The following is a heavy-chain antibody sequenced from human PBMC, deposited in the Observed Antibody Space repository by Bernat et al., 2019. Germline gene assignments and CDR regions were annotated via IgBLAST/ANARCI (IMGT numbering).Heavy chain of an antibody. CDR3: GRGYGPEN. J-gene: IGHJ1*01. CDR1: GFSCIW. CDR2: IKQDVSVQ. Sequence: EVQLVESGGALVQPGGSLRLSCVGSGFSCIWMTWVRQAPGKGLEWVANIKQDVSVQHYVDSVKGRFIISRDNTKNSLFLQMKSLRVDDTAVYYCGRGYGPENWGQGTLVTVSS. D-gene: IGHD2-8*02. V-gene: IGHV3-7*01.